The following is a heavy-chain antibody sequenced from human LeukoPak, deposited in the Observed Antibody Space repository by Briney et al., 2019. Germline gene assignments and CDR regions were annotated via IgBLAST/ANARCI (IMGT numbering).Heavy chain of an antibody. V-gene: IGHV1-18*01. J-gene: IGHJ6*03. CDR1: GYTFTNYG. D-gene: IGHD6-13*01. CDR2: ISAYNGNT. CDR3: ARFGSSSSWYDLHLYYMDV. Sequence: GASVKVSCKASGYTFTNYGIRWVRQAPGQGLEWMGWISAYNGNTNYAQKLQGRVTMTTDTSTSTAYMELRSLRSDDTAVYYCARFGSSSSWYDLHLYYMDVWGKGTTVTVSS.